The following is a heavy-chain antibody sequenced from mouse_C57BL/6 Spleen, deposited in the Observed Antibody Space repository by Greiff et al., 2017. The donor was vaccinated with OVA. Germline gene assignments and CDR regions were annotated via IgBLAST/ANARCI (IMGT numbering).Heavy chain of an antibody. CDR3: ARWDYDAGGLFAY. Sequence: EVQLQQSGPELVKPGASVKISCKASGYTFTDYYMNWVKQSHGKSLEWIGDINPNNGGTSYNQKFKGKATLTVDKSSSTAYMELRSLTSEDSAVYYCARWDYDAGGLFAYWGQGTLVTVSA. J-gene: IGHJ3*01. CDR1: GYTFTDYY. V-gene: IGHV1-26*01. CDR2: INPNNGGT. D-gene: IGHD2-4*01.